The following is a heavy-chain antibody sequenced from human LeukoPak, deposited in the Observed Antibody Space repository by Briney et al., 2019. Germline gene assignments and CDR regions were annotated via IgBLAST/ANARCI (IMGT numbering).Heavy chain of an antibody. CDR2: IYSGGST. CDR1: GFTVSSNY. V-gene: IGHV3-53*01. J-gene: IGHJ5*02. CDR3: AKDAGYYCSGGSCYRPWFDP. D-gene: IGHD2-15*01. Sequence: GGSLRLSCAASGFTVSSNYMSWVRQAPGKGLEWVSVIYSGGSTYYADSVKGRFTISRDNSKNTLYLQMNSLRAEDTAVYYCAKDAGYYCSGGSCYRPWFDPWGQGTLVTVSS.